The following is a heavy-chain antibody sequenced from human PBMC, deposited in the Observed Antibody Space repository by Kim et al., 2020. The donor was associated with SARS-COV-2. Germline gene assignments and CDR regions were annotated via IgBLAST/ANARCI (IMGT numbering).Heavy chain of an antibody. J-gene: IGHJ4*01. Sequence: GGSLRLSCAASGFTFSSYGMHWVRQAPGKGLEWVAVISYDGSNKYYADSVKGRFTISRDNSKNTLYLQMNSLRAEDTAVYYCAKEGEQWELLRGYFDYWG. CDR2: ISYDGSNK. V-gene: IGHV3-30*18. CDR3: AKEGEQWELLRGYFDY. CDR1: GFTFSSYG. D-gene: IGHD1-26*01.